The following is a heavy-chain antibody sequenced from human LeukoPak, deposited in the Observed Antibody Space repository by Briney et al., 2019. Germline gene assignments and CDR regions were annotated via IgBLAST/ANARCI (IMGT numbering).Heavy chain of an antibody. CDR1: GFTFDDFA. Sequence: GRSLRLSCAASGFTFDDFAIHWVRQAPGKGLEWVSGISWNSGNVGYADSVKGRFTISRDNAKNSLYLQMNSLRAEDTALYYCAKDMYYYDGSGCLDSWGQGTLVTVSS. CDR3: AKDMYYYDGSGCLDS. D-gene: IGHD3-22*01. CDR2: ISWNSGNV. V-gene: IGHV3-9*01. J-gene: IGHJ4*02.